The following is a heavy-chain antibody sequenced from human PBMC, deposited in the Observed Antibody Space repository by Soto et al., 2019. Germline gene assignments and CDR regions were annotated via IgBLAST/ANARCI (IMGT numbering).Heavy chain of an antibody. J-gene: IGHJ6*02. Sequence: QVQLVQSGAEVKKPGSSVKVSCKASGGTFSSSAISWVRQAPGQGLEWMGGIIPIFGTANYAQKFQGRVTITADESTSTAYMELSSLRSEDTAVYYCASVWGLKMDTAMVEDYYYGMDVWGQGTTVTVSS. D-gene: IGHD5-18*01. CDR1: GGTFSSSA. V-gene: IGHV1-69*12. CDR2: IIPIFGTA. CDR3: ASVWGLKMDTAMVEDYYYGMDV.